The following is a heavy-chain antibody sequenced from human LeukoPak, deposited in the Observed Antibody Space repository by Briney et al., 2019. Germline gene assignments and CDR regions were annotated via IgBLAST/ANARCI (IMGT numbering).Heavy chain of an antibody. CDR3: AKSIVVAMGYYYGMDV. CDR2: ISGSGGST. J-gene: IGHJ6*02. Sequence: PGGSLRLSCAASGFTFSSYAMSWVRQAPGKGLEWVSAISGSGGSTYYADSVKGRFTISRDNSKNTLYLQMNSLGAEDTAVYYCAKSIVVAMGYYYGMDVWGQGTTVTVSS. D-gene: IGHD2-2*01. CDR1: GFTFSSYA. V-gene: IGHV3-23*01.